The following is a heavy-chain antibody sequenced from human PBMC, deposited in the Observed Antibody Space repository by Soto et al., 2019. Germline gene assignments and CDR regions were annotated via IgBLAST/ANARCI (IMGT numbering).Heavy chain of an antibody. Sequence: QVQLVQSGAEVKKPGASVKVSCKASGYTVTSYGISWVRQAPGQGLEWMGWISAYNGNTNYAQKLQGRVTMTTDTSTRTAYMEIRILRSADTAVLYWAIEYDYGSGPWYCGQGTLVTVSS. CDR3: AIEYDYGSGPWY. CDR1: GYTVTSYG. D-gene: IGHD3-10*01. CDR2: ISAYNGNT. J-gene: IGHJ4*02. V-gene: IGHV1-18*01.